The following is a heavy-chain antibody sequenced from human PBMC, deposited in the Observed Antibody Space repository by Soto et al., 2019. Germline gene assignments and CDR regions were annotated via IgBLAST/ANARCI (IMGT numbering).Heavy chain of an antibody. CDR1: GGSISSGGYY. Sequence: QVQLQESGPGLVKPSQTLSLTCTVSGGSISSGGYYWSWIRQHPGKGLEWIGYIYYSGSTYYNPSLESRVTISVDTAKTPFSLKLSSVTAADTAVYYWARGARVVLWFGELLSRELDYWGQGTLVTVSS. D-gene: IGHD3-10*01. V-gene: IGHV4-31*03. J-gene: IGHJ4*02. CDR2: IYYSGST. CDR3: ARGARVVLWFGELLSRELDY.